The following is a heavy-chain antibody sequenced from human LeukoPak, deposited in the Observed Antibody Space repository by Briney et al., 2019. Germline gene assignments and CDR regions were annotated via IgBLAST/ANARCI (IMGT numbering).Heavy chain of an antibody. CDR2: ISSSGSTI. V-gene: IGHV3-48*04. Sequence: GGSLRLSCAASGFTFSSYAMSWVRQAPGKGLEWVSYISSSGSTIYYADSVKGRFTISRDNAKNSLYLQMNSLRAEDTAVYYCARTLLAVAIDYWGQGTLVTVSS. CDR1: GFTFSSYA. CDR3: ARTLLAVAIDY. D-gene: IGHD6-19*01. J-gene: IGHJ4*02.